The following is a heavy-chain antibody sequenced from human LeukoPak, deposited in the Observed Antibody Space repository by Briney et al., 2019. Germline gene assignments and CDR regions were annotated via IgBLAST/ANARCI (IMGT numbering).Heavy chain of an antibody. J-gene: IGHJ3*02. V-gene: IGHV3-48*02. CDR2: ISSSSSTI. Sequence: GGSLRLSCAASGFTFGNYWMNWVRQAPGKGLEWVSYISSSSSTIYYADSVKGRFTISRDNAKNSLYLQMNSLRDEDTAVYYCAGGYYDSRTFDTWGQGTMVTVSS. CDR3: AGGYYDSRTFDT. D-gene: IGHD3-22*01. CDR1: GFTFGNYW.